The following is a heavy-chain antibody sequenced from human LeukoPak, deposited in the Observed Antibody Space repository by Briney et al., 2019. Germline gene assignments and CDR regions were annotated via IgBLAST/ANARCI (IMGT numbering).Heavy chain of an antibody. CDR3: AKDEPQYYDILTGYHDAFDI. J-gene: IGHJ3*02. Sequence: GASVKVSCMASGYTFTSYGISWVRQAPGEGLEWMGWISAYNGNTNYAQKLQGRVTMTTDTSTSTAYMELRSLRSDDPAVYYCAKDEPQYYDILTGYHDAFDIWGQGTMVTVSS. V-gene: IGHV1-18*04. D-gene: IGHD3-9*01. CDR2: ISAYNGNT. CDR1: GYTFTSYG.